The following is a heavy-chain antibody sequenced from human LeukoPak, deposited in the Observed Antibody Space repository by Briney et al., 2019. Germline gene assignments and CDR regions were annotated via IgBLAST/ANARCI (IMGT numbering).Heavy chain of an antibody. CDR1: GFTFSSYA. CDR3: AKDRPSNWIPDF. Sequence: GGSLSPSCAPSGFTFSSYAMTWVRQAPGKGLEWVSVISGSGSSTYYADSVKGRFTISRDSSKNTLYLQMNSLRAEDTAVYYCAKDRPSNWIPDFWGQGTPVTVSS. J-gene: IGHJ4*02. CDR2: ISGSGSST. V-gene: IGHV3-23*01. D-gene: IGHD1-20*01.